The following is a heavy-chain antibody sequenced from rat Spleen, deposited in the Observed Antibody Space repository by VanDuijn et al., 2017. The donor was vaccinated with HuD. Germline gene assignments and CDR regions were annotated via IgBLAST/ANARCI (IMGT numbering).Heavy chain of an antibody. CDR1: GFTFSNYG. Sequence: EVQLVETGGGLVQPGRSLKLSCAASGFTFSNYGMAWVRQAPTKGLEWVATISYDGSSTYYRDSVKGRFTISRDNAKSTLYLQMDSLRSEDTATYYCARFMYTTDYYYDVMDAWGQGASVTVSS. CDR2: ISYDGSST. CDR3: ARFMYTTDYYYDVMDA. D-gene: IGHD1-6*01. J-gene: IGHJ4*01. V-gene: IGHV5-29*01.